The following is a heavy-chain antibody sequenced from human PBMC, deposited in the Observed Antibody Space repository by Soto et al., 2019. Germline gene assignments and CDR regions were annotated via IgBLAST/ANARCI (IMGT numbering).Heavy chain of an antibody. CDR1: GFTSSSYA. V-gene: IGHV3-23*01. Sequence: DVQFLESGGGLVQPEGSLRLSCAASGFTSSSYAMGWVRQGPGKGLEWVAVVSIGGSTHYADSVRGRFTISRDNSKNTLSLQMNSLTAEHTAVYFCAKRRGAGGHFDYWGQGALVTVSS. CDR2: VSIGGST. J-gene: IGHJ4*02. D-gene: IGHD2-15*01. CDR3: AKRRGAGGHFDY.